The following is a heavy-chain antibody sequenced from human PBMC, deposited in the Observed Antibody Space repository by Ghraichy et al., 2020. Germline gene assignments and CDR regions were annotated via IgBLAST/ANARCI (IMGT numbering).Heavy chain of an antibody. V-gene: IGHV4-59*01. CDR2: IHYSGST. D-gene: IGHD2-15*01. CDR3: VRGSGGSQSLDY. J-gene: IGHJ4*02. CDR1: GASISSYH. Sequence: SRTLSLTCTVSGASISSYHWSWIRQPPGKGLEWIGYIHYSGSTNYNPSLRSRVIISIDTSENQFSLKLSSVTAADTAVYYCVRGSGGSQSLDYWGQGTLVTVSS.